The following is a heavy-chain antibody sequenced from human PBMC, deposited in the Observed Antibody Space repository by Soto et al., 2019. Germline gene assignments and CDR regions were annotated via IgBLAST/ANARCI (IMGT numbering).Heavy chain of an antibody. J-gene: IGHJ6*02. Sequence: ASVKVSCKASGYSLSRLSVHWVRQAPGKGLEWMGVFDREVGEAIYAQKFQDRVTMTADTSTDTAYMDLNSLRSDDTAVYYCATDLVLHGMDIWGQGTTVTVSS. CDR2: FDREVGEA. D-gene: IGHD6-6*01. CDR1: GYSLSRLS. CDR3: ATDLVLHGMDI. V-gene: IGHV1-24*01.